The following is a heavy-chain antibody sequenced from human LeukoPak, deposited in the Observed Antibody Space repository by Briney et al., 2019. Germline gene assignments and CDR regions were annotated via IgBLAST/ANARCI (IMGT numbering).Heavy chain of an antibody. CDR2: MTGSGGSS. CDR3: AKKEGQRLNDYCMDV. Sequence: PGGSLRLSCEASGLAFRNFAMSWVRQAPGKGLEWVSGMTGSGGSSYYADSVKGRFTISRDNAKNALYLQMNSLRADDTALYYCAKKEGQRLNDYCMDVWGKGTTVTVSS. CDR1: GLAFRNFA. V-gene: IGHV3-23*01. J-gene: IGHJ6*03.